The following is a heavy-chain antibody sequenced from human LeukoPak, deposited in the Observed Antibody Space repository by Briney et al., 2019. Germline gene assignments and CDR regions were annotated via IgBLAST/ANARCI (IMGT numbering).Heavy chain of an antibody. CDR1: GFTFSSYT. CDR2: IGTSSTTI. D-gene: IGHD6-25*01. V-gene: IGHV3-48*01. CDR3: ARFAAGGSYYHYMDV. J-gene: IGHJ6*03. Sequence: GGSLRLSCAASGFTFSSYTMSWVRQPPGKGLEWVSNIGTSSTTIYYADSVKGRFTISRDNAKNSLYLQMNSLRADDTAVYYCARFAAGGSYYHYMDVWGKGTTVTVSS.